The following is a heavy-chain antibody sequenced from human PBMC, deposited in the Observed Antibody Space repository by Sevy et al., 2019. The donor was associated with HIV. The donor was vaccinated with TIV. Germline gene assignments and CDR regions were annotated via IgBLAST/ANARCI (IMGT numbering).Heavy chain of an antibody. V-gene: IGHV3-30-3*01. CDR2: ISYDGSNK. J-gene: IGHJ3*02. CDR3: AITVTAASWDAFDI. Sequence: GGSLRLSCAASGFTFSSYAMHWVRQAPGKGLEWVAVISYDGSNKYYADSLKGRFTISRDNSKNTLYLHMNSLRAEDTAVYYCAITVTAASWDAFDIWGQGTMVTVSS. CDR1: GFTFSSYA. D-gene: IGHD2-21*02.